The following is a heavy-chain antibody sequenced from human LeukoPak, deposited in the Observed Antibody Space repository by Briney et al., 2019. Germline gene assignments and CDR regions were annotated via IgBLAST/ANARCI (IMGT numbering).Heavy chain of an antibody. CDR3: ARGDQTYYDILTGYYFDY. D-gene: IGHD3-9*01. CDR1: GFTFSSYA. V-gene: IGHV3-64*01. CDR2: ISSNGGST. Sequence: GGSLRLSCAASGFTFSSYAMHWVRQAPGKGLEYVSAISSNGGSTYYANSVKGRFTISRDNSKNTLYLQMGSLRAEDMAVYYCARGDQTYYDILTGYYFDYWGQGTLVTVSS. J-gene: IGHJ4*02.